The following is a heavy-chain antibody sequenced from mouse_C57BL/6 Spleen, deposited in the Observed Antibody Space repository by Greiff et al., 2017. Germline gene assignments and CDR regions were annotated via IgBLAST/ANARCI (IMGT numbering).Heavy chain of an antibody. CDR2: IYPGDGDT. Sequence: VKLVESGPELVKPGASVKISCKASGYAFSSSWMHWVKQRPGQGLEWIGRIYPGDGDTNYNGKFKGKATLTADKSSSTAYLQLSSLTSEDSAVYFYARGDDFDYWGQGTTLTVSS. V-gene: IGHV1-82*01. CDR3: ARGDDFDY. D-gene: IGHD3-3*01. J-gene: IGHJ2*01. CDR1: GYAFSSSW.